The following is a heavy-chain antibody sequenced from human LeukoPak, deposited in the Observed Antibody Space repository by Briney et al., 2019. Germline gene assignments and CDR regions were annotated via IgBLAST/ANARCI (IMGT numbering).Heavy chain of an antibody. CDR2: IKHDGSQK. D-gene: IGHD1-26*01. CDR1: GFTFSSYA. CDR3: ARDHFYRQELGASFDL. Sequence: GGSLRLSCAASGFTFSSYAMSWVRQAPGKGLEWVANIKHDGSQKFYVDSVKGRFTISRDNPRNSLYLQMNSLRAEDTAVYYCARDHFYRQELGASFDLWGQGTMVTVSS. V-gene: IGHV3-7*01. J-gene: IGHJ3*01.